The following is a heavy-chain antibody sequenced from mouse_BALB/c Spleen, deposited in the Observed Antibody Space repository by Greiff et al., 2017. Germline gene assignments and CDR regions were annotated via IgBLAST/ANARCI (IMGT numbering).Heavy chain of an antibody. CDR3: ARWANREYAMDY. V-gene: IGHV5-17*02. Sequence: VQLKESGGGLVQPGGSRKLSCAASGFTFSSFGMHWVRQAPEKGLEWVAYISSGSSTIYYADTVKGRFTISRDNPKNTLFLQMTSLRSEDTAMYYCARWANREYAMDYWGQGTSVTVSS. CDR2: ISSGSSTI. D-gene: IGHD2-14*01. J-gene: IGHJ4*01. CDR1: GFTFSSFG.